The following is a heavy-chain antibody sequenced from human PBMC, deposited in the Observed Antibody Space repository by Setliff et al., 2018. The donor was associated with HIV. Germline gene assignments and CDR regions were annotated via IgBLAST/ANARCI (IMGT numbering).Heavy chain of an antibody. Sequence: GASVKVSCKASGYTFTNYYMHWVRQAPGRGLEWMGIINPSGGSTSYAQKFQGRVSMTSDTSTSTAYLELSSLRSEDTAVYYCASGSGYCKNGVCYIGVHRTPDKYYFDSWGQGALVTVSS. D-gene: IGHD2-8*01. CDR2: INPSGGST. J-gene: IGHJ4*02. CDR1: GYTFTNYY. CDR3: ASGSGYCKNGVCYIGVHRTPDKYYFDS. V-gene: IGHV1-46*01.